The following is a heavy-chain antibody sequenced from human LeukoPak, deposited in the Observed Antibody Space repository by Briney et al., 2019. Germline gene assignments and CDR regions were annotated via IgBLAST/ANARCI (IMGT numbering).Heavy chain of an antibody. CDR1: GFSFSDYV. J-gene: IGHJ4*02. D-gene: IGHD2-15*01. V-gene: IGHV3-30-3*01. Sequence: GSLRLSCAAPGFSFSDYVIHWVRQAPGKGLDWVAVISKDGGTKYYADSVKGRLTISRDNSKNMLYLQMNSLRPEDTAVYYCARGGDLKYCSGGSCYSVDYWGQGTLVTVSS. CDR2: ISKDGGTK. CDR3: ARGGDLKYCSGGSCYSVDY.